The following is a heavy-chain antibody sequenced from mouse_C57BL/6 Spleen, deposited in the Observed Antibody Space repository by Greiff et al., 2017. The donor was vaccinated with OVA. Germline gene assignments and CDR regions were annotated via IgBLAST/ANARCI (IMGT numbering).Heavy chain of an antibody. CDR2: IYPSDSET. CDR1: GYTFTSYW. CDR3: ARRSDYERAY. J-gene: IGHJ3*01. D-gene: IGHD2-4*01. V-gene: IGHV1-61*01. Sequence: VQLQQPGAELVRPGSSVKLSCKASGYTFTSYWMDWVKQRPGQGLEWIGNIYPSDSETHYNQKFKDKATLTVDKSSSTAYMQLSSLTSEDSAVYYCARRSDYERAYWGQGTLVTVSA.